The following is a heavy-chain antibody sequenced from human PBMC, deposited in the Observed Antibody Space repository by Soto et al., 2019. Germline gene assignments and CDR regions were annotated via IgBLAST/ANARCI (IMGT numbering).Heavy chain of an antibody. V-gene: IGHV3-21*01. Sequence: EVQLVESGGGLVKPGGSLRLSCAASGFTFSSYSMNWVRQAPGKGLEWVSSISSSSSYIYYADSVKGRFTISRDNAKNQLYRQMNCLRAESTAVYDCEREIEGGGGTDYWGQGTLVTVSS. D-gene: IGHD3-16*01. CDR3: EREIEGGGGTDY. CDR1: GFTFSSYS. CDR2: ISSSSSYI. J-gene: IGHJ4*02.